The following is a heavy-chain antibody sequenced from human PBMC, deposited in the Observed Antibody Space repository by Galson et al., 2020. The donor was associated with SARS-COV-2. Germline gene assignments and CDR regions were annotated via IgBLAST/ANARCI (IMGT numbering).Heavy chain of an antibody. CDR1: GYTFTSYY. Sequence: ASVKVSCTASGYTFTSYYMHWVRQAPGQGLEWMGIINHSGGTTSYAQKFQGRLTMTRATSTSTVYMELSSLRCEDTAVYYCARDYPPYYDILTGYYKDTNYYYYYGMDVWGQGTTVTVSS. V-gene: IGHV1-46*01. CDR2: INHSGGTT. D-gene: IGHD3-9*01. J-gene: IGHJ6*02. CDR3: ARDYPPYYDILTGYYKDTNYYYYYGMDV.